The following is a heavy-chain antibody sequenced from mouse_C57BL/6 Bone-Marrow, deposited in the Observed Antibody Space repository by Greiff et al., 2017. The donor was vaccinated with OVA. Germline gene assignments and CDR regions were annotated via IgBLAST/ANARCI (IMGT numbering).Heavy chain of an antibody. CDR1: GYTFTSYW. D-gene: IGHD2-1*01. Sequence: VKLKQPGAELVKPGASVKMSCKASGYTFTSYWITWVKQRPGQGLEWIGDIYPGSGSTNYNEKFKSKATLTVDTSSSTAYMQLSSLTSEDSAVYYCARNYRYYAMDYWGQGTSVTVSS. CDR3: ARNYRYYAMDY. J-gene: IGHJ4*01. CDR2: IYPGSGST. V-gene: IGHV1-55*01.